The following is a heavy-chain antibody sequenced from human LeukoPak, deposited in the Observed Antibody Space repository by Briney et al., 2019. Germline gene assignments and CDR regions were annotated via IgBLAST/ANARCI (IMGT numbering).Heavy chain of an antibody. CDR3: AARPRMPPRFDY. D-gene: IGHD1-14*01. CDR1: GFTFSSYP. Sequence: PGGSLRLSCAASGFTFSSYPMSWVRQAPGKGLQWVSAISNGGGSAYYADSVKGRFTISRDNSKSTLYLQMDCLRADDTAIYYCAARPRMPPRFDYWGQGTLVTVSS. V-gene: IGHV3-23*01. CDR2: ISNGGGSA. J-gene: IGHJ4*02.